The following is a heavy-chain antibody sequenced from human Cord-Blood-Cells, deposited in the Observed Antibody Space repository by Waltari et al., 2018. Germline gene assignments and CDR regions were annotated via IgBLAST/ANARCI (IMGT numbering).Heavy chain of an antibody. CDR3: AGSIAAASYYFDY. Sequence: QLQLQESGPGLVKPSETLSLTCTVSGGSISSSSYYWGWIRQPPGKGLEWIGSSYYSVSTYYNPSLKSRVTISVDTSKNQFSLKLSSVTAADTAVYYCAGSIAAASYYFDYWGQGTLVTVSS. V-gene: IGHV4-39*07. CDR2: SYYSVST. J-gene: IGHJ4*02. CDR1: GGSISSSSYY. D-gene: IGHD6-13*01.